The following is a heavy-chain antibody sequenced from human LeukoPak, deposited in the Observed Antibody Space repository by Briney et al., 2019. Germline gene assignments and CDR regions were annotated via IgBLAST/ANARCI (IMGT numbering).Heavy chain of an antibody. Sequence: SETLSLTCAVYGGSFSGYYWSWIRQPPGKGLEWIGEINHSGSTNYNPSLKSRVTISVDTSKNQFSLKLSSVTAADTAVYYCATGGIAVGSNAFDIWGQGTMVTVSS. CDR3: ATGGIAVGSNAFDI. CDR1: GGSFSGYY. V-gene: IGHV4-34*01. D-gene: IGHD6-19*01. J-gene: IGHJ3*02. CDR2: INHSGST.